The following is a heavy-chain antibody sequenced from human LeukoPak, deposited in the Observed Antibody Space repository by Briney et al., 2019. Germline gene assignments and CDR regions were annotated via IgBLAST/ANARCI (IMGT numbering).Heavy chain of an antibody. Sequence: ASVKVSCKDSGGTFSSYSISWLRQAPGQGREWMGRIIPIFGTANYALKFQGRVTITTDEFTSTAYMELSSLRSEDTAVYYCARLKGSGVFDYWGQGTLVTVSS. D-gene: IGHD2-15*01. CDR1: GGTFSSYS. V-gene: IGHV1-69*05. J-gene: IGHJ4*02. CDR3: ARLKGSGVFDY. CDR2: IIPIFGTA.